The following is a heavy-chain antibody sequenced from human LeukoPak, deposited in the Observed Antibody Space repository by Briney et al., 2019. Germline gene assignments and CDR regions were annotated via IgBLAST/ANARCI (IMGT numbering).Heavy chain of an antibody. D-gene: IGHD3-10*01. CDR1: GGSISSYY. V-gene: IGHV4-59*12. Sequence: PSETLSLTCTVSGGSISSYYWSWIRQPPGKGLEWIGYIYYSGSTNYNPSLKSRVTISVDTSKNQFSLKLNSVTAADSAVYYCARKYYYASGSYYNYWGQGALVTVSS. J-gene: IGHJ4*02. CDR3: ARKYYYASGSYYNY. CDR2: IYYSGST.